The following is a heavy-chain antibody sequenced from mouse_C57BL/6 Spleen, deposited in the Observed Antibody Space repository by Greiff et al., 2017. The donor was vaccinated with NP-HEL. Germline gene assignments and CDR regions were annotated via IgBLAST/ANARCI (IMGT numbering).Heavy chain of an antibody. CDR2: IYPGDGDT. V-gene: IGHV1-82*01. CDR1: GYAFSSSW. CDR3: ARFAHYYYGSRDYYAMDY. D-gene: IGHD1-1*01. Sequence: QVQLQQSGPELVKPGASVKLSCTASGYAFSSSWMNWVKQRPGKGLEWIGRIYPGDGDTNYNGKFKGKATLTADKSSSTAYMQLSSLTSEDSAVYFCARFAHYYYGSRDYYAMDYWGQGTSVTVSS. J-gene: IGHJ4*01.